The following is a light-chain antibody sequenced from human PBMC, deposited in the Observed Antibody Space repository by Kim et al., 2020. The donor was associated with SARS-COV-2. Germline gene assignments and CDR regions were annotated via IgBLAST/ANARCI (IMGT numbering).Light chain of an antibody. CDR2: VAS. CDR3: QQRANWPIT. Sequence: PGERATPSCKACQNIFTYLACYQQKPDKSPRLPINVASKRATGIPTRFSGSGTGTEFTLTINSLEAEDFAVYYCQQRANWPITFGQGTRVDIK. V-gene: IGKV3-11*01. CDR1: QNIFTY. J-gene: IGKJ5*01.